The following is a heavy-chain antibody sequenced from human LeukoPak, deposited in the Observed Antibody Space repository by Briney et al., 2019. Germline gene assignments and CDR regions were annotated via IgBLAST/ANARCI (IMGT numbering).Heavy chain of an antibody. CDR1: GFTFSSHA. V-gene: IGHV3-23*01. CDR3: ASEAAAEYYFDY. J-gene: IGHJ4*02. Sequence: GGSLRLSCAGSGFTFSSHAMSWVRQAPGKGLEWVSAMSGSGGSTYYADSVKGRFTISRDNSKNTLYLQMNSLRAEDTAVYYCASEAAAEYYFDYWGQGTLVTVSS. CDR2: MSGSGGST. D-gene: IGHD6-13*01.